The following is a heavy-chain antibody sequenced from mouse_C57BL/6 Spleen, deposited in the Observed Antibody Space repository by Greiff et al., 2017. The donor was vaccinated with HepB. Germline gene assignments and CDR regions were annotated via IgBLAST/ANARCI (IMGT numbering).Heavy chain of an antibody. CDR2: IYPSDSET. D-gene: IGHD3-2*02. Sequence: VQLQQSGAELVRPGSSVKLSCKASGYTFTSYWMDWVKQRPGQGLEWIGIIYPSDSETHYNQKFKDKATLTVDKSSSTAYMQLSSLTSEDSAVYYCARVDSSGYHYAMDYWGQGTSVTVSS. V-gene: IGHV1-61*01. CDR1: GYTFTSYW. J-gene: IGHJ4*01. CDR3: ARVDSSGYHYAMDY.